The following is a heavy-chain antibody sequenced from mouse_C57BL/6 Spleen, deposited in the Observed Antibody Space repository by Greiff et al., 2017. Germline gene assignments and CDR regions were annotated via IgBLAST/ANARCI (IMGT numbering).Heavy chain of an antibody. CDR2: IRNKANGYTT. CDR1: GFTFTDYY. CDR3: ARSRTWDWYFDV. J-gene: IGHJ1*03. V-gene: IGHV7-3*01. Sequence: DVMLVASGGGLVQPGGSLSLSCAASGFTFTDYYMSWVSQPPGKALEWLGYIRNKANGYTTEQSASVKGRFTISRDNSQRILYLQMNAQRAEDSAAYYCARSRTWDWYFDVWGTGTTVTVSS.